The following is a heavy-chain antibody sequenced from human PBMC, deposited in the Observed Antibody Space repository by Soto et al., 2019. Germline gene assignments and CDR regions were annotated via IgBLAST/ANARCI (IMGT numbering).Heavy chain of an antibody. CDR1: GGSISNVNYS. D-gene: IGHD7-27*01. CDR3: ARGPSGDKVDY. CDR2: IYDGGST. J-gene: IGHJ4*02. Sequence: QVQLQESGPGLVKPSQTLSLTCTVSGGSISNVNYSWSWIRQPPDKGLEWIGQIYDGGSTYNNPSLTSRVTISVDTSKNQFSLQLSSVSAADTAVYYCARGPSGDKVDYWGQGTLVTVSS. V-gene: IGHV4-30-4*01.